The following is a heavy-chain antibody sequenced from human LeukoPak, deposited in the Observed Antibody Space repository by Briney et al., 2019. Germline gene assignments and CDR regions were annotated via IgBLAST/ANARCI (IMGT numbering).Heavy chain of an antibody. CDR2: INHSGST. Sequence: SATLSLTCAVYGGSFSGYYWSWIRQPPGKGLEWIGEINHSGSTNYNPSPKSRVTISVDTSKNQFSLKLSSVTAADTAVYYCARCTYSNYVSFDYWGQGTPVTVSS. J-gene: IGHJ4*02. D-gene: IGHD4-11*01. CDR1: GGSFSGYY. CDR3: ARCTYSNYVSFDY. V-gene: IGHV4-34*01.